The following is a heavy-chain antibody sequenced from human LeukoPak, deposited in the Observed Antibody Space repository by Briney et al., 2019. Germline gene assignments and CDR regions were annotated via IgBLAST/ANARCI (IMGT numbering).Heavy chain of an antibody. J-gene: IGHJ4*02. CDR2: IYSGGST. CDR3: ARDLSGIAVVGGGY. V-gene: IGHV3-66*01. Sequence: GGSLRLSCAASGFTVSSNYMSWVRQAPGKGLEWVAVIYSGGSTYYADSVKGRFTISRDNFKNTLYLQMNSLRAEDTAVYYCARDLSGIAVVGGGYWGQGTLVTVSS. CDR1: GFTVSSNY. D-gene: IGHD6-19*01.